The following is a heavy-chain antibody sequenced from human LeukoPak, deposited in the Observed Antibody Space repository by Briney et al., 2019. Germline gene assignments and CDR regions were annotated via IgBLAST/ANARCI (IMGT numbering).Heavy chain of an antibody. CDR1: GFTFSRHW. CDR2: IDGAGGEK. Sequence: GGSLRLSCEASGFTFSRHWLTWVRQAPGKGLEWVGNIDGAGGEKHYVDSVKGRFTISRDNAKNSVSLQMNSLRAEDTAVYYCARDNYGDYGFDYWGQGTLVTVSS. J-gene: IGHJ4*02. V-gene: IGHV3-7*01. D-gene: IGHD4-17*01. CDR3: ARDNYGDYGFDY.